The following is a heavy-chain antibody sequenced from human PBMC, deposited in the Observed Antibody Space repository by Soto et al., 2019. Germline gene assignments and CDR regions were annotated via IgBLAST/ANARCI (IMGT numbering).Heavy chain of an antibody. D-gene: IGHD6-6*01. J-gene: IGHJ5*02. CDR3: AREYSSSSEGNWFDP. CDR2: INPSGGST. Sequence: QVQLVQSGAEVKKPGASVKVSCKASGYTFTSYYMHWVRQAPGQGLQWMGIINPSGGSTSYAQIFQGRVTMTRDTSTSTVYMELSSLRSEDTAVYYCAREYSSSSEGNWFDPWGQGTLVTVSS. V-gene: IGHV1-46*01. CDR1: GYTFTSYY.